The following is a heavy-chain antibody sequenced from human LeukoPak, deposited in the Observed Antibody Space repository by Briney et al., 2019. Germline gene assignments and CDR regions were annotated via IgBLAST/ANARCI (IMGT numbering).Heavy chain of an antibody. CDR1: GYTFTGYY. V-gene: IGHV1-8*02. CDR3: ARELGAGTYYYYYGMDV. CDR2: MNPNSGNT. Sequence: ASVKVSCKASGYTFTGYYMHWVRQAPGQGLEWMGWMNPNSGNTGYAQKFQGRVTMTRNTSISTAYMELSSLRSEDTAVYYCARELGAGTYYYYYGMDVWGQGTTVTVSS. D-gene: IGHD6-13*01. J-gene: IGHJ6*02.